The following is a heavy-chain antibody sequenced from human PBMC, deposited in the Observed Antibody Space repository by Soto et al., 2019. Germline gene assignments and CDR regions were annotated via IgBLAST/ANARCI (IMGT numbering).Heavy chain of an antibody. J-gene: IGHJ4*02. D-gene: IGHD1-20*01. CDR1: GVSITSYY. V-gene: IGHV4-4*07. CDR3: ACLYNWNGWSDY. CDR2: IYSSGST. Sequence: QVQLQESGPGLVKPSETLSLTCTVSGVSITSYYWSWIRQPAGKGLEWIGRIYSSGSTNYNPSLKSRVTMSIDTSKNQFSLKLSSMTAADTAVYYCACLYNWNGWSDYWGQGTLVTVSS.